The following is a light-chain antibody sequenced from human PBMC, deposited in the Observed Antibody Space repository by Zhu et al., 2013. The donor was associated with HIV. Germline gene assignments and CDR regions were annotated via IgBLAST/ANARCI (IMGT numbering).Light chain of an antibody. CDR3: SSYTSTATLL. J-gene: IGLJ2*01. CDR1: RSDVGAYNY. CDR2: GVY. V-gene: IGLV2-14*01. Sequence: QSALAQPASVSGSPGQSITISCTGTRSDVGAYNYVSWYQQHPGKAPKVIIFGVYNRPSGVSDRFSASKSGATASLTISGLQAEDEADYYCSSYTSTATLLFGGGTKLTVL.